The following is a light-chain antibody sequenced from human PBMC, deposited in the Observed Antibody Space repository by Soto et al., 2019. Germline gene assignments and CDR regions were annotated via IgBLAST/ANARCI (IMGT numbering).Light chain of an antibody. V-gene: IGLV6-57*03. CDR2: ENN. CDR3: QSYDTNNVI. CDR1: SGSIASNY. Sequence: NFMLTQPHSVSESPGKTVIISCTRSSGSIASNYVQWYQQRPGSAPTTVIAENNQRPSGVPDRFSGSIDTSSNSASLTISGLKTEDEADYYCQSYDTNNVIFGGGTKLT. J-gene: IGLJ2*01.